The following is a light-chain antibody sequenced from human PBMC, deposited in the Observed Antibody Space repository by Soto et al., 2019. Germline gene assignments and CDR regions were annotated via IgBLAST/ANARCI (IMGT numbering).Light chain of an antibody. Sequence: QSALTQPASVSGSPGQSITISCTGSSTDVGGYNYVSWYQQHPGKAPKVMIYEVSNRPSGVSNRFSGSKSGNTASLTISGLQDEEEADYYCSSYKSRSTYVFGTGTKVTVL. CDR1: STDVGGYNY. CDR2: EVS. J-gene: IGLJ1*01. V-gene: IGLV2-14*01. CDR3: SSYKSRSTYV.